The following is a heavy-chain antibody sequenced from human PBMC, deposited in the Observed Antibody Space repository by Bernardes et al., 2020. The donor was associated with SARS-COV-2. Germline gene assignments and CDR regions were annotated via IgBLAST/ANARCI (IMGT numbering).Heavy chain of an antibody. Sequence: ASVPVSCQASGYTFPGYYMHWVRPAPAHGLACMGWINPNSGGTNHAQNFQGRVTMTRDTSISTAYMELNRLRSDDTAVYYCARRLGFYFDYWGQGTLVTVSS. CDR3: ARRLGFYFDY. J-gene: IGHJ4*02. CDR1: GYTFPGYY. CDR2: INPNSGGT. V-gene: IGHV1-2*02. D-gene: IGHD3-22*01.